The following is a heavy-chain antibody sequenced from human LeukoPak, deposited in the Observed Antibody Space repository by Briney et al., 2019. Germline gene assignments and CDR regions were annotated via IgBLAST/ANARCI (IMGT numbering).Heavy chain of an antibody. CDR1: GFSFSTYW. V-gene: IGHV3-7*01. D-gene: IGHD1-14*01. J-gene: IGHJ6*03. CDR2: IKQDGSEK. Sequence: GGSLRLSCEASGFSFSTYWMSWVRQAPGKGLEWVANIKQDGSEKYYVDSVKGRFTISRDNAKNSLYLQMNSLRAEDTAVYYCARIDVDGNYYYIDVWGKGTTVTVSS. CDR3: ARIDVDGNYYYIDV.